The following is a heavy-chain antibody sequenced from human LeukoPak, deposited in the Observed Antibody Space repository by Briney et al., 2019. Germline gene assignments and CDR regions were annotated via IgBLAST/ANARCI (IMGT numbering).Heavy chain of an antibody. CDR1: GYTFTIYG. J-gene: IGHJ4*02. Sequence: ASVTVSFTSSGYTFTIYGISWVRQAPGQGIGWMGWVSGYSGNTNYAQKLQGRVTMTTDTSTSTAYMEQRSLRSDDTAVYYCAHSSGLSMWFKFDYWGQGTLVTVSS. CDR2: VSGYSGNT. V-gene: IGHV1-18*04. D-gene: IGHD3-22*01. CDR3: AHSSGLSMWFKFDY.